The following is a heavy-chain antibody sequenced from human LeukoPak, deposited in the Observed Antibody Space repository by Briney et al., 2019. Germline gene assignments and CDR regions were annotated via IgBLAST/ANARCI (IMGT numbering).Heavy chain of an antibody. Sequence: ASVKVSCKAFGYTFTNNFMHWVRQAPGQGPEWMALISPTGSFTAYAQKFPGRVTLTRDLSTSTDYLELRSLRSEDTAVYYCARDISARDEAWWFDPWGRGTLVTVSS. J-gene: IGHJ5*02. CDR3: ARDISARDEAWWFDP. V-gene: IGHV1-46*01. CDR2: ISPTGSFT. CDR1: GYTFTNNF. D-gene: IGHD5-24*01.